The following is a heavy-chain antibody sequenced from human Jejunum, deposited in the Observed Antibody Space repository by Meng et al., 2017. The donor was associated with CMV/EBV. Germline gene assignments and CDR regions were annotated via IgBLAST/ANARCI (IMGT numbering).Heavy chain of an antibody. Sequence: FITYVMPWFRQAPGKGLEWFSYISSSSNYIYYAASVKGRFTVSRDNAKNSLFLQMNSLRAEDTALYYCARDPTRYGSGSYYLDYWGQGTLVTVSS. CDR2: ISSSSNYI. CDR3: ARDPTRYGSGSYYLDY. CDR1: FITYV. J-gene: IGHJ4*02. D-gene: IGHD3-10*01. V-gene: IGHV3-21*05.